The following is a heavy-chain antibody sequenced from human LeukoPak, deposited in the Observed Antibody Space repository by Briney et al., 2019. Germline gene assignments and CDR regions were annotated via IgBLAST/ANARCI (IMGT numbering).Heavy chain of an antibody. V-gene: IGHV4-34*01. D-gene: IGHD2-15*01. J-gene: IGHJ4*02. Sequence: SETLSLTCAVYGGSFSGYYWSWIRQPPGKGLEWIGEINHSGSTNYNPSLKSRVTISVDTSKNQFSLKLTSVTAADTAVYYCARDGSTYTRAFDYWGQGTLVTVSS. CDR1: GGSFSGYY. CDR3: ARDGSTYTRAFDY. CDR2: INHSGST.